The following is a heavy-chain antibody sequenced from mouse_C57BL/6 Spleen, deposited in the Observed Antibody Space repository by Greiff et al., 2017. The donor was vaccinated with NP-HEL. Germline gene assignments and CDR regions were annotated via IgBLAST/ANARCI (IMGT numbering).Heavy chain of an antibody. D-gene: IGHD1-1*01. CDR1: GYTFTSYW. Sequence: EVQLQQSGTVLARPGASVKMSCKTSGYTFTSYWMHWVKQRPGQGLEWIGAIYPGNSDTSYNQKFKGKAKLTAVTSASTAYMELSSLTNEDSAVYYCTRNYGSSYVFYAMDYWGQGTSVTVSS. CDR2: IYPGNSDT. CDR3: TRNYGSSYVFYAMDY. V-gene: IGHV1-5*01. J-gene: IGHJ4*01.